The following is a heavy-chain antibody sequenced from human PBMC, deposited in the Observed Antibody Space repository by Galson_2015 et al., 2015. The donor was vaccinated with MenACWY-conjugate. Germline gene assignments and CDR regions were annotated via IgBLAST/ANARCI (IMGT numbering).Heavy chain of an antibody. J-gene: IGHJ4*02. V-gene: IGHV4-38-2*02. Sequence: SEPLSLTCSVSGYSISSGFHWGWIRQPPGKGLEWIGNFYYTGGTYYNPSLKSRVTISVDKSNNHFSLQLSSVTAADTAVYYCVRGVDYWGQGPLVTVSS. CDR3: VRGVDY. CDR2: FYYTGGT. CDR1: GYSISSGFH.